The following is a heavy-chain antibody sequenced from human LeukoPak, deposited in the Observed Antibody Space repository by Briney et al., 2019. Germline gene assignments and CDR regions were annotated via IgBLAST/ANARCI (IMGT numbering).Heavy chain of an antibody. D-gene: IGHD3-16*01. V-gene: IGHV1-24*01. CDR1: GYTLTELS. CDR3: ATWMITTHDAFDI. CDR2: FDPEDGET. J-gene: IGHJ3*02. Sequence: ASVKVSCKVSGYTLTELSMHWVRQAPGKGLEWMGGFDPEDGETIYAQKFQGRVTMTEDTSTDTAYMELSNLRSEDTAVYYCATWMITTHDAFDIWGQGTMVTVSS.